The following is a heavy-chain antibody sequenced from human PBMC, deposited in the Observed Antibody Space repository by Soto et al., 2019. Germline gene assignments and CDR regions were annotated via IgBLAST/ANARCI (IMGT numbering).Heavy chain of an antibody. J-gene: IGHJ4*02. D-gene: IGHD6-19*01. CDR3: GRIPYSSASFDY. V-gene: IGHV4-59*01. CDR2: VYNSGST. Sequence: SETLSLTCSVSGLSLSSTYWGWVGQSPGKGLEWIGYVYNSGSTIYSPSLQSRITISMDPSKNQFYLRLRSVTAADTAVYYCGRIPYSSASFDYWGQGNLVTVSS. CDR1: GLSLSSTY.